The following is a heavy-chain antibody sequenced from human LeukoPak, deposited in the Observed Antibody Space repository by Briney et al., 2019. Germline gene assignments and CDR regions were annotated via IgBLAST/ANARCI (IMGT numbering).Heavy chain of an antibody. D-gene: IGHD3-10*01. CDR2: IKQDGSEK. CDR1: GFTFSTYW. Sequence: PGGSLRLSCAASGFTFSTYWMSWVRQAPGKGLEWVANIKQDGSEKYYVDSVKGRFTISRDNAKNSLYLQMNSLRAEDTAVYYCARDQVHGDGSGSATEPKYYYYYMDVWGKGTTVTVSS. V-gene: IGHV3-7*01. CDR3: ARDQVHGDGSGSATEPKYYYYYMDV. J-gene: IGHJ6*03.